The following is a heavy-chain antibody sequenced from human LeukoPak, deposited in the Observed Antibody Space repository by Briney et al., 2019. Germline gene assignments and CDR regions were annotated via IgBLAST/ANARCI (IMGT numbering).Heavy chain of an antibody. V-gene: IGHV3-53*01. CDR1: GFTVSSNF. D-gene: IGHD6-19*01. CDR2: IYSGGST. Sequence: GGSLRLSCAASGFTVSSNFMSWVRQAPGKGLEWVSVIYSGGSTYYADSVKGRFTISRDNSKNTLYLQMNSLRAEDTAVYYCARRYGSGYYDYWGQGTLVTVSS. J-gene: IGHJ4*02. CDR3: ARRYGSGYYDY.